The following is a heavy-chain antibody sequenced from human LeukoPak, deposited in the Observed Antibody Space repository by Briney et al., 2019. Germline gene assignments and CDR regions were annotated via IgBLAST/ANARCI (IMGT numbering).Heavy chain of an antibody. CDR3: AKDFRVVEMATNFDY. J-gene: IGHJ4*02. D-gene: IGHD5-24*01. Sequence: GGSLRLSCAASGFTFSSYGMHWVRQAPGKGLEWVAFIRYDGSNKYYVDSVKGRFTISRDNSKNTLYLQMNSLRAEDTAVYYCAKDFRVVEMATNFDYWGQGTLVTVSS. CDR1: GFTFSSYG. CDR2: IRYDGSNK. V-gene: IGHV3-30*02.